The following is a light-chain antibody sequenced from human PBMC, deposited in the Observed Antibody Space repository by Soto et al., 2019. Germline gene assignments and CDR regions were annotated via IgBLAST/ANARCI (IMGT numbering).Light chain of an antibody. CDR1: ENLNTN. CDR2: GAS. CDR3: QQYKNWPPCT. J-gene: IGKJ1*01. V-gene: IGKV3-15*01. Sequence: EIVMTQSPGTLSVSPGERATLSCRASENLNTNLAWYQQRPGQAPRLLIYGASTRATGVPARFTGSGSGTDFTLTISTLQFEDFAVYFCQQYKNWPPCTFGQGTKVDI.